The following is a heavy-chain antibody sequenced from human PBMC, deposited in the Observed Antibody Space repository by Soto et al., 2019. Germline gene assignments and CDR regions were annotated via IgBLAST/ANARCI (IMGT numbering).Heavy chain of an antibody. V-gene: IGHV4-30-4*01. Sequence: SETLSLNCTLSGRSFPSGAYYWSWVRQPPAKGLEWIGSIYYPGSTFNTPSLKSRLSIPIDTSKTQFSVNPRLVTAAATAVYYCARLHLGDKPSYYYYGMEGWGKGTGAT. J-gene: IGHJ6*04. CDR1: GRSFPSGAYY. D-gene: IGHD2-21*02. CDR2: IYYPGST. CDR3: ARLHLGDKPSYYYYGMEG.